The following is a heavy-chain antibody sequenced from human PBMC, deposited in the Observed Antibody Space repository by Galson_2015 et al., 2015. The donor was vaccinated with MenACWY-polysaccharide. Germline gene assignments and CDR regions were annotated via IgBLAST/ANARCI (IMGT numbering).Heavy chain of an antibody. CDR1: GFSLYTGGVG. CDR3: AHSREGILVPFDF. CDR2: LYWNDDD. Sequence: PALVKPTQTLTLTCTFSGFSLYTGGVGVAWIRQPPGKALEWLALLYWNDDDHYSPSLKSRLTITKDTSKNQVVLTMTNMDPVDTATYYWAHSREGILVPFDFWGQGILVTVAS. J-gene: IGHJ4*02. V-gene: IGHV2-5*01. D-gene: IGHD1-26*01.